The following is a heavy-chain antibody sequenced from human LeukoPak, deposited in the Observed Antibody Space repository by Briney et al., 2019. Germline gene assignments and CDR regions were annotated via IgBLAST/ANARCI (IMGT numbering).Heavy chain of an antibody. J-gene: IGHJ4*02. V-gene: IGHV3-73*01. D-gene: IGHD3-22*01. CDR3: TTHVYYYGSGGFFYSDY. Sequence: GGSLRLSCAASGFSFSGSAIHWVRQASGKGLEWLGRIRSKTNNYATAYGASVNDRFTIYRDDSKNTAYLRMNSPKNEDTAVYSCTTHVYYYGSGGFFYSDYWGRGTLVTVSS. CDR2: IRSKTNNYAT. CDR1: GFSFSGSA.